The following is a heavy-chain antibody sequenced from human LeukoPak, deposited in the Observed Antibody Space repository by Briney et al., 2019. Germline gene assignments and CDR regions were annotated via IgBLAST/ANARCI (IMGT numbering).Heavy chain of an antibody. CDR2: IIPIFGTA. CDR1: GGTFSSYA. V-gene: IGHV1-69*05. J-gene: IGHJ6*03. Sequence: ASVKVSCKASGGTFSSYAISWVRQAPGQGLEWMGRIIPIFGTANYAQKFQGRVTITTDESTSTAYMELSSLRSEDTAVYYCARDVSLLRYYGSGPFREYYMDVWSKGTTVTVSS. CDR3: ARDVSLLRYYGSGPFREYYMDV. D-gene: IGHD3-10*01.